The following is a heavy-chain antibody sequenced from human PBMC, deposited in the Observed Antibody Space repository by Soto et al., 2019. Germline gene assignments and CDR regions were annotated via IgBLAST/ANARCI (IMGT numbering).Heavy chain of an antibody. CDR2: IYYTGST. CDR3: ATSLVTSRTRVDY. J-gene: IGHJ4*02. CDR1: GDSIYICGFY. D-gene: IGHD1-7*01. Sequence: SDTLSLTCSVSGDSIYICGFYWSWIRKLPGKGLEWLGYIYYTGSTQYPPSLKSLLTISTDTSDNQFSLRLTSVTAAYTAVYYGATSLVTSRTRVDYWGQGTLVTVSS. V-gene: IGHV4-31*01.